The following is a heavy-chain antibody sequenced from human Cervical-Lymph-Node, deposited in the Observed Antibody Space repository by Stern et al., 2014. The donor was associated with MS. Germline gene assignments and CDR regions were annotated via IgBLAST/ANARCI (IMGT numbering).Heavy chain of an antibody. Sequence: MQLVESGPGLVKPSETLSLTCTVSGGSISSYYWSWIRQPPGKGLEWIGYIYYSGSTNYNPSLKSRVTISVDTSKNQFSLKLSSVTAADTAVYYCARVDYGDDYYGMDVWGQGTTVTVSS. J-gene: IGHJ6*02. D-gene: IGHD4-17*01. CDR1: GGSISSYY. CDR2: IYYSGST. CDR3: ARVDYGDDYYGMDV. V-gene: IGHV4-59*01.